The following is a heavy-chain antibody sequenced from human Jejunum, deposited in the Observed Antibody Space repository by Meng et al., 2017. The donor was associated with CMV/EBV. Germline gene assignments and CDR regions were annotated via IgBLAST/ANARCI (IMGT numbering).Heavy chain of an antibody. CDR2: ISASSSYI. J-gene: IGHJ4*02. CDR1: FTFNTYT. D-gene: IGHD5-18*01. V-gene: IGHV3-21*01. CDR3: ARAIGYTYGRPYFDY. Sequence: FTFNTYTMNWVRQAPGKGLEWVSSISASSSYISYADSMKGRFTISSDNAKNSLYLQMNSLRAEDTAVYYCARAIGYTYGRPYFDYWGQGTLVTVSS.